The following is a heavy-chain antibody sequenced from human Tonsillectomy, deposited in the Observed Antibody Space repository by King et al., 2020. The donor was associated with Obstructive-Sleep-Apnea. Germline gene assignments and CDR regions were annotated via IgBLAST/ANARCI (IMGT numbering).Heavy chain of an antibody. CDR3: AKASRSGWYETLPDY. V-gene: IGHV3-9*01. CDR1: GFTFDDYA. J-gene: IGHJ4*02. CDR2: ISWNSGSI. D-gene: IGHD6-19*01. Sequence: VQLVESGGGLVQPGRSLRLSCAASGFTFDDYAMHWVRQAPGKGLEWVSGISWNSGSIGYADSVKGRFTISRDKAKNSLYLQMNSLRAEDTALYYCAKASRSGWYETLPDYWGQGTLVTVSS.